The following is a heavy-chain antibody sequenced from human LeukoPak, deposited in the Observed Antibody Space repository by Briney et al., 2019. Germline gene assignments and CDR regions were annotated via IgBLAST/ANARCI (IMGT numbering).Heavy chain of an antibody. CDR2: INTDGSST. J-gene: IGHJ3*02. V-gene: IGHV3-74*01. Sequence: GGSLRLSCAASGFTFSSYWMHWVRQAPGKGLVWVSRINTDGSSTSYADSVKGRFTISRDNAKNTLYLQMNSLRAEDTAVYYCARVLTYYYDSSGYSLDAFDIWGQGTMVTVSS. CDR3: ARVLTYYYDSSGYSLDAFDI. CDR1: GFTFSSYW. D-gene: IGHD3-22*01.